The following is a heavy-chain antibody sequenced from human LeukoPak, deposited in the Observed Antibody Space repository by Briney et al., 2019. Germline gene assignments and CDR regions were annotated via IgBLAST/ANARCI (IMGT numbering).Heavy chain of an antibody. D-gene: IGHD3-3*01. CDR2: IYHSGST. CDR1: GYSISSGYY. V-gene: IGHV4-38-2*02. J-gene: IGHJ5*02. CDR3: ARRKGPKARVTIFGVGYGGFDP. Sequence: SETLSLTCTVSGYSISSGYYWGWIRQPPGKGLEWIGSIYHSGSTYYNPSLKSRVTISVDTSKNQFSLKLSSVTAADAAVYYCARRKGPKARVTIFGVGYGGFDPWGQGTLVTVSS.